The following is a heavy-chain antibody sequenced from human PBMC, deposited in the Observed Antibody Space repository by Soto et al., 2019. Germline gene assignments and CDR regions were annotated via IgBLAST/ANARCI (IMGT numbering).Heavy chain of an antibody. CDR2: IYWDDDK. V-gene: IGHV2-70*01. CDR1: GFSLSTSGVG. D-gene: IGHD3-9*01. J-gene: IGHJ6*02. Sequence: SGPTLVNPTQTLTLTCTFSGFSLSTSGVGVGWIRQPPGKALEWLALIYWDDDKYYSTSLKTRLTISKDTSKNQVVLTMTNMDPVDTATYYCARIPYYDILTGYSQGPYYYYGMDVWGQGTTVTVSS. CDR3: ARIPYYDILTGYSQGPYYYYGMDV.